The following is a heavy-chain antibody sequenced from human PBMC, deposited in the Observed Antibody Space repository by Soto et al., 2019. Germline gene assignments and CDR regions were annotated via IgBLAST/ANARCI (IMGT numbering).Heavy chain of an antibody. V-gene: IGHV1-18*01. J-gene: IGHJ6*02. CDR2: ISTYNGDT. D-gene: IGHD6-25*01. CDR3: ARAAAVPYYYYGMDV. Sequence: QVQLVQSGAEVRKPGASVKVSCKASGYTFSTSGMSWLRQAPGQGLEWMGWISTYNGDTNDAPKFQDRVTMTSDTSPSTVYMELRSLRSDDTAVYYCARAAAVPYYYYGMDVWGQGTRVTVSS. CDR1: GYTFSTSG.